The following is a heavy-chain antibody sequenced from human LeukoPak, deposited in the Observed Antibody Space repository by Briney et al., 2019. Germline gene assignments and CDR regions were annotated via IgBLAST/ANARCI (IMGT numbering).Heavy chain of an antibody. CDR3: ARAGSGWPDY. J-gene: IGHJ4*02. CDR2: IWYDGSNQ. V-gene: IGHV3-33*01. CDR1: GFTFSRFG. Sequence: GGSLRLSCEASGFTFSRFGMHWVRQAPGKGLEWVAVIWYDGSNQDYADSVKGRFTISRDNSKNTLYLQMNSLRAEDTAVYYCARAGSGWPDYWGQGTLVTVSS. D-gene: IGHD6-19*01.